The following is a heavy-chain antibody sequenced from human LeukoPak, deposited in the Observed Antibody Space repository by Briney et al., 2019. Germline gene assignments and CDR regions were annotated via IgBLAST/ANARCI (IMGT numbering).Heavy chain of an antibody. D-gene: IGHD6-19*01. CDR2: MNPNSGNT. J-gene: IGHJ4*02. CDR3: ARGIAVAGEPFFDY. V-gene: IGHV1-8*01. CDR1: GYTFTSYD. Sequence: ASVKVSCKASGYTFTSYDINWVRQATGQGLEWMGWMNPNSGNTGYAQKFQGRVTMTRNTSISTAYMELSSLRSEDTAVYYCARGIAVAGEPFFDYWGQGTLVTVSS.